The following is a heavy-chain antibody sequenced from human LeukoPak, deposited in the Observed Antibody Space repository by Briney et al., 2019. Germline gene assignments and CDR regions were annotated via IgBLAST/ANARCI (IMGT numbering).Heavy chain of an antibody. V-gene: IGHV1-2*02. J-gene: IGHJ6*02. Sequence: ASVKVSCKASGYTFTGYCMHWVRQAPGQGLEWMGWINPNSGGTNYAQKFQGRVTMTRDTSISTAYMELSRLRSDDTAVYYCARDWITIFGVAPPGMDVWGQGTTVTVSS. D-gene: IGHD3-3*01. CDR3: ARDWITIFGVAPPGMDV. CDR1: GYTFTGYC. CDR2: INPNSGGT.